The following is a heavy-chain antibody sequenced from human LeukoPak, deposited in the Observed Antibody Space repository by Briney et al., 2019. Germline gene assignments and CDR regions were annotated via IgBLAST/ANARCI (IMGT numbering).Heavy chain of an antibody. CDR1: GFTFDDYA. CDR3: TRDPRHFDS. J-gene: IGHJ5*01. Sequence: GGSLRLSCAASGFTFDDYAMHWVRQAPGKGLEWVSGISWNIGSIGYADSVKGRFTISRDNAKNSLYLQMSSLRVEDTAVYYCTRDPRHFDSCGQGTLVTVSS. V-gene: IGHV3-9*01. D-gene: IGHD6-6*01. CDR2: ISWNIGSI.